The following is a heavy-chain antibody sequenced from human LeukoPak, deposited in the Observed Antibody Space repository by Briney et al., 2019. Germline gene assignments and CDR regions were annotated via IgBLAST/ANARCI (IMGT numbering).Heavy chain of an antibody. CDR1: GYTFTSYG. CDR3: ARAFRYSYGFDY. Sequence: ASVKVSCKASGYTFTSYGISWVRQAPGQGLEWMGWISAYNGNTHHIQEFQDRVTMTTDTSTSTAYMELRSLRSDDTAVYYCARAFRYSYGFDYWGQGTLVTVSS. D-gene: IGHD5-18*01. V-gene: IGHV1-18*04. J-gene: IGHJ4*02. CDR2: ISAYNGNT.